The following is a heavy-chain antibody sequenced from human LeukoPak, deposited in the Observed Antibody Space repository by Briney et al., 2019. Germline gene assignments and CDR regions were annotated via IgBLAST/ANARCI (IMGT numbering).Heavy chain of an antibody. J-gene: IGHJ5*02. CDR2: IYYSGST. CDR3: ARGSGPVTTSIAGNWFDP. Sequence: ASETLSLTCVVSGGSISSTSYYWGWIRQPPGKGLEWIGSIYYSGSTYYSPSLKSRVTISVDTSKNQFSLKLSSVTAADTAVYYCARGSGPVTTSIAGNWFDPWGQGTLVTVSS. D-gene: IGHD4-17*01. V-gene: IGHV4-39*07. CDR1: GGSISSTSYY.